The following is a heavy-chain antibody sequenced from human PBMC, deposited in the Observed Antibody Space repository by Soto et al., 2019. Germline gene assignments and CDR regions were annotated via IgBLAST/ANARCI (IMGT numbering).Heavy chain of an antibody. V-gene: IGHV3-23*01. Sequence: EVQLLESGGGLVQPGGSLRLSCAASGFTFSSYAMSWVLQAPGKGLEWVSAISGSGGSTYYADSVKGRFTISRDNSKNTLYLQMNSLRAEDTAVCYCAKELEGNVMEAYWGQGTLVTVSS. J-gene: IGHJ4*02. CDR3: AKELEGNVMEAY. CDR2: ISGSGGST. CDR1: GFTFSSYA. D-gene: IGHD3-3*01.